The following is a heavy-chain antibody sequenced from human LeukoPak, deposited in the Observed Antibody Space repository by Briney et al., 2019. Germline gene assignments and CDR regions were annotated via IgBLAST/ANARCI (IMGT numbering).Heavy chain of an antibody. V-gene: IGHV3-33*06. J-gene: IGHJ1*01. Sequence: QPGRSLRLSCAASGFTFSSYGMHWVRQAPGKGLEWVAVIWYDGSNKYYADSVKGRFTISRDNSKNTLYLQMNSLRAEDTAVYYCAKDLDYYDSSAAGIQHWGRAPWSPSPQ. D-gene: IGHD3-22*01. CDR1: GFTFSSYG. CDR2: IWYDGSNK. CDR3: AKDLDYYDSSAAGIQH.